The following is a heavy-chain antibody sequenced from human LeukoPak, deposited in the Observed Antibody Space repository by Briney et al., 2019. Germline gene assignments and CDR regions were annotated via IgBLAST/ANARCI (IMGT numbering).Heavy chain of an antibody. D-gene: IGHD3-22*01. J-gene: IGHJ4*02. V-gene: IGHV4-59*08. CDR2: MYYSGST. CDR3: ARASYSYDINGWVPFDY. Sequence: PSETLSLTCTVSGGSISSYYWSWIRQPPGKGLEWIGYMYYSGSTNYNPSLKSRVTISGDTSKNQFSLRLSSVTAADTAVYYCARASYSYDINGWVPFDYWGQGTLVTVSS. CDR1: GGSISSYY.